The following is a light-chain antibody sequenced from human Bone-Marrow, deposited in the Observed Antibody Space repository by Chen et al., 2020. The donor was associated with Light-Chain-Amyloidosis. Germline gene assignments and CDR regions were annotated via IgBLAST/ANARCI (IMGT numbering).Light chain of an antibody. V-gene: IGKV1-33*01. CDR3: QQYDSVPRT. J-gene: IGKJ2*02. CDR1: QAISNY. CDR2: DAS. Sequence: EIQRTQTPSSMSASVGDRVTITCQASQAISNYLNWYQQKPGKAPDLLIYDASNLEPGVPSRFSRGAYATHFIITISSLHPEDIATYYCQQYDSVPRTFGQRTKVEIK.